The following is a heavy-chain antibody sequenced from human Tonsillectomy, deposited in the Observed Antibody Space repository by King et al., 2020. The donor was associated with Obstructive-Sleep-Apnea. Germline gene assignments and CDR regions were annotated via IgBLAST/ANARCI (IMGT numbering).Heavy chain of an antibody. D-gene: IGHD4-17*01. CDR2: INHSGST. J-gene: IGHJ4*02. V-gene: IGHV4-34*01. CDR1: GGSFSGYY. CDR3: ARDDYGERGGFDY. Sequence: VQLQQWVAGLLKPSETLSLTCAVYGGSFSGYYCSWIRQPPGKGLEWIGEINHSGSTNYNPSLKSRVTISVDTSKNQFSLKLSSVTAADTAVYYCARDDYGERGGFDYWGQGTLVTVSS.